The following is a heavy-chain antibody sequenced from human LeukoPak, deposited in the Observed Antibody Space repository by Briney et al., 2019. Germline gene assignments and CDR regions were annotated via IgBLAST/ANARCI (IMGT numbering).Heavy chain of an antibody. V-gene: IGHV4-30-2*01. J-gene: IGHJ4*02. CDR2: MNHSGST. Sequence: PSETLSLTCTVSGDSISSYFWSWIRQPPGKGLEWIGYMNHSGSTYYNPSLQRRVTISVDRSKNQFSLRLSSVTAADTAVCYCARANGYYGPEIPYLDYWGRGTLVTVSS. CDR3: ARANGYYGPEIPYLDY. D-gene: IGHD3-10*01. CDR1: GDSISSYF.